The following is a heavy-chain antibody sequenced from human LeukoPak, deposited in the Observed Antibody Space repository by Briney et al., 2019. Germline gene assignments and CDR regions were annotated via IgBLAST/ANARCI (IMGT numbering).Heavy chain of an antibody. V-gene: IGHV3-48*02. D-gene: IGHD7-27*01. Sequence: YPGGSLRLSCAASGFIFSSYRMDWVRQAPGEGLEWVSYINSGSSYMYYPDSVKGRFTISRDNAKNSLYLQMDSLRDEDTAVYYCAREDDDWGPNTFDVWGQGTVVTVSS. CDR3: AREDDDWGPNTFDV. CDR1: GFIFSSYR. CDR2: INSGSSYM. J-gene: IGHJ3*01.